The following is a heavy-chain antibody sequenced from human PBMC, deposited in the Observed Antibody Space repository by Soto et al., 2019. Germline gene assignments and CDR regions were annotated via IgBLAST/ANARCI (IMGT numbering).Heavy chain of an antibody. D-gene: IGHD6-19*01. Sequence: GESLKISCAASGFTFGSYAMHWVRQAPGKGLEYVSAISSNGGSTYYADSVKGRFTISRDNSKNTLYLQMGSLRAEDMAVYYCAREGSSGCMDYWGQGTLVTVSS. CDR1: GFTFGSYA. CDR3: AREGSSGCMDY. CDR2: ISSNGGST. V-gene: IGHV3-64*02. J-gene: IGHJ4*02.